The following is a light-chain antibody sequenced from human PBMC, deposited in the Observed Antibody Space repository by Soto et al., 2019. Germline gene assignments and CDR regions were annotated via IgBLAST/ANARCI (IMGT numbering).Light chain of an antibody. CDR3: ATWDDSLIGV. CDR2: SND. CDR1: SSNIGSNT. V-gene: IGLV1-44*01. Sequence: QSVLTQPPSASGTPGQRVTISCSGSSSNIGSNTVNWYQQLPGTAPKLLIYSNDHRPSGVPDRFSGSKSGTSASLAISGLQSEDEADYYCATWDDSLIGVFGGGTQLTVL. J-gene: IGLJ7*01.